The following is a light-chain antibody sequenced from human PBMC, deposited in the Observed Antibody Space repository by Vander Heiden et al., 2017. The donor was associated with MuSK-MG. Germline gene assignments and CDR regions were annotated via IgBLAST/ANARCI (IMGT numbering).Light chain of an antibody. Sequence: DILMTQSPDSLPVSLGERATINWKSRQSVLYRSNNKNYLAWYQQKSVQPPKLLSYWVSNRESGVPDRYTPTRSVTDFTLTIRSLHAEDLAVYYSHQDYGTGTTFAG. CDR1: QSVLYRSNNKNY. J-gene: IGKJ4*01. CDR2: WVS. CDR3: HQDYGTGTT. V-gene: IGKV4-1*01.